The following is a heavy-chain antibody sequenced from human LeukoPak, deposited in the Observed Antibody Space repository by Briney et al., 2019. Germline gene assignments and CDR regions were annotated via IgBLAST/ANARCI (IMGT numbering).Heavy chain of an antibody. CDR1: GGSISSSSYY. V-gene: IGHV4-39*07. CDR2: IYTSGST. D-gene: IGHD3-3*01. J-gene: IGHJ4*02. CDR3: ARSAIFGVVINVLDY. Sequence: KPSETLSLTCTVSGGSISSSSYYWGWIRQPPGKGLEWIGRIYTSGSTNYNPSLKGRVTMSVDTSKNQFSLKLSSVTAADTAVYYCARSAIFGVVINVLDYWGQGTLVTVSS.